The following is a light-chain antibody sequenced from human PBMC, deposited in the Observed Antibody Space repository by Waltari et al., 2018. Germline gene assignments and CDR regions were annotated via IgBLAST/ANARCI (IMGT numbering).Light chain of an antibody. CDR1: RSNTGTKT. CDR2: SNN. J-gene: IGLJ2*01. CDR3: ATWDDSLNVV. V-gene: IGLV1-44*01. Sequence: QSVLTQPPSPSGSPGQRVTISFSGSRSNTGTKTVHWYQQLPGTAPKLLIYSNNQRPSGVPDRFSGSKSGTSASLAISGLQSEDEADYYCATWDDSLNVVFGGGTKLTVL.